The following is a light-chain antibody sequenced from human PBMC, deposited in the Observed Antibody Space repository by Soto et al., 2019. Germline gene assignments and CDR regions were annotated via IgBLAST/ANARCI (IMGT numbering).Light chain of an antibody. V-gene: IGKV3-20*01. Sequence: EIVLTQSPGTISLSPGERATLSCRASQTLSSNSLAWYQQRPGQTPRVLVYGASNRATGIPDKFSGSGSGTYFTLTINRLEPGDFAVYYCQQYESSPITFGGGTQVDI. J-gene: IGKJ4*01. CDR2: GAS. CDR3: QQYESSPIT. CDR1: QTLSSNS.